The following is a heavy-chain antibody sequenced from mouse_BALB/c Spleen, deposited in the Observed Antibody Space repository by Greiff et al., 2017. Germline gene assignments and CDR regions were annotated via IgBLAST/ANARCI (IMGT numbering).Heavy chain of an antibody. CDR1: GFTFSSYA. CDR3: ARLMDY. V-gene: IGHV5-9-4*01. J-gene: IGHJ4*01. Sequence: EVQVVESGGGLVKPGGSLKLSCAASGFTFSSYAMSWVRQSPEKRLEWVAEISSGGSYTYYPDTVTGRFTISRDNAKNTLYLEMSSLRSEDTAMYYCARLMDYWGQGTSVTVSS. CDR2: ISSGGSYT.